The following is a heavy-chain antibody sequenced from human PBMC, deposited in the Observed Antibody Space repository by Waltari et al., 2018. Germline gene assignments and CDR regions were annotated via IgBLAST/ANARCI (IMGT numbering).Heavy chain of an antibody. CDR1: GFSLSTSGMC. D-gene: IGHD6-6*01. Sequence: QVTLRESGPALVKPTQTLTLTCTFSGFSLSTSGMCVSWIRQPPGKALEWLARIDWDDDKYYSTSLKTRLTISKDTSKNQVVLTMTNMDPVDTATYYCARESIAARPGSAFDIWGQGTMVTVSS. CDR3: ARESIAARPGSAFDI. V-gene: IGHV2-70*15. CDR2: IDWDDDK. J-gene: IGHJ3*02.